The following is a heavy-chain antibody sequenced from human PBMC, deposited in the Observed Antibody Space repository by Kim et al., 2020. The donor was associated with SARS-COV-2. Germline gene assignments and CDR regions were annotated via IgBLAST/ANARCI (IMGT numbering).Heavy chain of an antibody. D-gene: IGHD4-17*01. CDR1: GFTFSSYA. Sequence: GGSLRLSCAASGFTFSSYAMSWVRQAPGKGLEWVSAISGSGGSTYYADSVKGRFTISRDNSKNTLYLQMNSLRAEDTAVYYCAKTGLGDYAHLSYYYYGMDVWGQGTTVTASS. CDR2: ISGSGGST. J-gene: IGHJ6*02. V-gene: IGHV3-23*01. CDR3: AKTGLGDYAHLSYYYYGMDV.